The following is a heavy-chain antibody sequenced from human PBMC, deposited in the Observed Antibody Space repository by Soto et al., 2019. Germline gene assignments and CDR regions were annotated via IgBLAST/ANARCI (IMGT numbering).Heavy chain of an antibody. J-gene: IGHJ6*02. Sequence: GGSLRLSCAASGVTFDDYGMSWVRQAPGKGLEWVSGINWNGGSTGYADSVKGRFTISRDNAENSLYLQMNSLRAEDTALYYCARGTSRVVPAAMWGAYYYGMDVWGQGTTVTVSS. CDR1: GVTFDDYG. V-gene: IGHV3-20*04. CDR3: ARGTSRVVPAAMWGAYYYGMDV. D-gene: IGHD2-2*01. CDR2: INWNGGST.